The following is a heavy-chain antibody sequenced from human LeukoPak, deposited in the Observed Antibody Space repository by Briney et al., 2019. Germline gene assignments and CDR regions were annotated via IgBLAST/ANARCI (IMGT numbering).Heavy chain of an antibody. J-gene: IGHJ5*02. CDR2: IYPDGNQK. D-gene: IGHD3-3*01. Sequence: GGSLRLSCAASGFIVPTCMHWVRQAPGKGLEWVACIYPDGNQKDYADSVKGRVIISRDNSKNILFLQMNSLRPEDTAVYYCAKDWSGDYNWSHPWGQGTLVTVSS. CDR3: AKDWSGDYNWSHP. V-gene: IGHV3-30*02. CDR1: GFIVPTC.